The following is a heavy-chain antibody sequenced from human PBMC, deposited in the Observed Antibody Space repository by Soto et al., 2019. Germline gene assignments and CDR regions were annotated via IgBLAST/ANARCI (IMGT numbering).Heavy chain of an antibody. CDR3: ARTGPYSSGNN. D-gene: IGHD3-22*01. Sequence: QVQLQESGPGLVDPLGTLSLTCAVSGTSVSGANWWGWVRQPPGKGLEWIGEIHSSGNTDYNPSLKRRVTISRDMSKNEFSLKLTSVTAAATAVYYCARTGPYSSGNNWGQGTLVTVSS. CDR1: GTSVSGANW. CDR2: IHSSGNT. J-gene: IGHJ4*02. V-gene: IGHV4-4*02.